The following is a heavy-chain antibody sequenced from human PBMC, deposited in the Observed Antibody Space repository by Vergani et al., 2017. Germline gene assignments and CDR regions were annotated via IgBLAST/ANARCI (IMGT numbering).Heavy chain of an antibody. V-gene: IGHV3-48*01. Sequence: EVQLVESGGGLVQPGGSLRLSCAASVFTFSSYSMNWVRQAPGKGLERVSYISSSSSTIYYADSVKVRFTISRDNAKNSLYLQMNSLRAEDTAVYYCARAPRAHCSSTSCYRSDAFDIWGQGTMVTVSS. CDR2: ISSSSSTI. CDR3: ARAPRAHCSSTSCYRSDAFDI. CDR1: VFTFSSYS. D-gene: IGHD2-2*02. J-gene: IGHJ3*02.